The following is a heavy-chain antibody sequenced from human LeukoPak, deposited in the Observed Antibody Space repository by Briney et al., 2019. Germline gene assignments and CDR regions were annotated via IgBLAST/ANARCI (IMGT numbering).Heavy chain of an antibody. CDR3: ARGGNRFGGFYFDY. J-gene: IGHJ4*02. Sequence: SQTLSLTCTVSADSLSSGGHYWAWIRQFPGKGLESIGFIHHSGRSRHNPSLKDRVAISVDTSRKQFALKLSSVTAADTGMYYCARGGNRFGGFYFDYWGQGFQVIVSS. CDR1: ADSLSSGGHY. CDR2: IHHSGRS. V-gene: IGHV4-31*03. D-gene: IGHD3-10*01.